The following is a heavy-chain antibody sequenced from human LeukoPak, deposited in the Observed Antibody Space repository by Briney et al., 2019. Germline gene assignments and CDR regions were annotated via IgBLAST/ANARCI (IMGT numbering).Heavy chain of an antibody. CDR3: ARATTYDILTGYFDY. CDR1: GFTLSSNY. CDR2: IYSGGST. Sequence: PGGSLRLSCAASGFTLSSNYMSWVRQAPGKGLEWVSVIYSGGSTYYADSVKGRFTISRDNSKNTLYLQMNGLRAEDTAVYYCARATTYDILTGYFDYWGQGTLVTVSS. J-gene: IGHJ4*02. D-gene: IGHD3-9*01. V-gene: IGHV3-66*01.